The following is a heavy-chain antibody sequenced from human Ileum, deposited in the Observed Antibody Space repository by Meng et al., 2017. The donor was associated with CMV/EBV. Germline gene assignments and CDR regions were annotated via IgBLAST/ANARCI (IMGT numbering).Heavy chain of an antibody. V-gene: IGHV3-9*01. J-gene: IGHJ4*02. CDR2: ISWNSGSI. Sequence: GGSLRLSCAASGFTFDDYAMHWVRQAPGKGLEWVSGISWNSGSIGHADSVKGRFTISRDNAKNSLYLQMNSLRAEDTALYYCAKDSHYYYDSSGYYFDYWGQGTLVTAPQ. CDR3: AKDSHYYYDSSGYYFDY. CDR1: GFTFDDYA. D-gene: IGHD3-22*01.